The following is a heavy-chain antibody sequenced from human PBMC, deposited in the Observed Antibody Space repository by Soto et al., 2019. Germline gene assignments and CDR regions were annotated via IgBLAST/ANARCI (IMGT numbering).Heavy chain of an antibody. CDR2: ISNDGSKK. CDR1: GFTFSTYG. J-gene: IGHJ4*02. D-gene: IGHD3-22*01. CDR3: AKGVDSTGDDNFDY. V-gene: IGHV3-30*18. Sequence: QVQLVESGGGVVQPGRSLRLSCVASGFTFSTYGMHWVRQAPGKGLEWVTVISNDGSKKFYIDSLKGRFTISRDNSKNTLYLQMNSLRPEDTAVYYCAKGVDSTGDDNFDYWGQGTLVTVSS.